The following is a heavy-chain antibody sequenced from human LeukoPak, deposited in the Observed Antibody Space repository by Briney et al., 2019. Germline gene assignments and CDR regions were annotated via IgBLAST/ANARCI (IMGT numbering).Heavy chain of an antibody. J-gene: IGHJ5*02. Sequence: ASVKVSCKASGYTFTSYGISWVRQAPGQGLEWMGCISAYNGNTNYAQKLQGRVTMTTDTSTSTAYMELRSLRSDDTAVYYCARASLLYGGYNWFDPWGQGTLVTVTS. CDR2: ISAYNGNT. V-gene: IGHV1-18*01. D-gene: IGHD5-12*01. CDR3: ARASLLYGGYNWFDP. CDR1: GYTFTSYG.